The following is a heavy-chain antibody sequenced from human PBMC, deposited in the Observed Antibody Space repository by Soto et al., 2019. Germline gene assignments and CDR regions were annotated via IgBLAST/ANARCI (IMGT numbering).Heavy chain of an antibody. CDR2: ISYDGGSK. V-gene: IGHV3-30*18. CDR1: GCTFSTYG. D-gene: IGHD3-22*01. Sequence: QVQLVESGGGVVQPGKSLRLSCAASGCTFSTYGIHWVRQAPGKGLEWVALISYDGGSKYYGDSVKGRFIISRDNSHNTVSLQMNSLRADDTAVYFGAKEQLAMTVVVADSFDSWGQGTLVTVSS. CDR3: AKEQLAMTVVVADSFDS. J-gene: IGHJ4*02.